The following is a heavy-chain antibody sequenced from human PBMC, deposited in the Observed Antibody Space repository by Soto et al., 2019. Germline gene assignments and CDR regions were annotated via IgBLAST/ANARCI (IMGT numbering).Heavy chain of an antibody. D-gene: IGHD6-13*01. J-gene: IGHJ6*02. V-gene: IGHV2-5*01. CDR2: IYWSDDK. CDR1: GFSLTTSAVG. CDR3: VHRXAATGFYSGMDV. Sequence: QITLRESGPTLVKPTQTLTLTCTFSGFSLTTSAVGVGWIRQPPGKALEWLALIYWSDDKRYSPSLKTXVTXXXXXXXXXXXXXXXXXXXXXXXXYYCVHRXAATGFYSGMDVWGQGTTVTVSS.